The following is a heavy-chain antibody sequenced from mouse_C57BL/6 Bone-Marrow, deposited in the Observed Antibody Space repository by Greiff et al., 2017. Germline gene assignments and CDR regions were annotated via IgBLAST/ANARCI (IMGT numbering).Heavy chain of an antibody. D-gene: IGHD1-1*01. J-gene: IGHJ4*01. CDR3: ARDYGSSYDAMDY. CDR2: ISYDGSN. Sequence: EVHLVESGPGLVKPSQSLSLTCSVTGYSITSGYYWNWIRQFPGNKLEWMGYISYDGSNNYNPSLKNRISITRDTSKNQFFLKLNSVTTEDTATYYCARDYGSSYDAMDYWGQGTSVTVSS. V-gene: IGHV3-6*01. CDR1: GYSITSGYY.